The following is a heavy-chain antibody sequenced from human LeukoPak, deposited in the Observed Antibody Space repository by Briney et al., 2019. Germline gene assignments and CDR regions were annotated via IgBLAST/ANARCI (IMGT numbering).Heavy chain of an antibody. Sequence: PSETLSLTCTVSGGSISSYYWSWIRQPPGKGLEWIGYIYYSGSTNYNPSLKSRVTISVDTSKKQFSLKLSSVTAADTPVYYCARERDSDYYYMDVWGKGTTVTVSS. CDR1: GGSISSYY. D-gene: IGHD1-26*01. CDR2: IYYSGST. CDR3: ARERDSDYYYMDV. V-gene: IGHV4-59*01. J-gene: IGHJ6*03.